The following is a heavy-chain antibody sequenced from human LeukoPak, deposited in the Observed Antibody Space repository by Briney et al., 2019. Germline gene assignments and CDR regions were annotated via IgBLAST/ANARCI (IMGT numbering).Heavy chain of an antibody. Sequence: SETLSLTCTVSGGSISSGSYYWSWIRQPAGKGLEWIGRICTSGSTNYNPSLKSRVTISVDTSKNQFSLKLSSVTAADTAVYYCARDLDYGDYGYFDYWGQGTLVTVSS. V-gene: IGHV4-61*02. CDR1: GGSISSGSYY. D-gene: IGHD4-17*01. CDR3: ARDLDYGDYGYFDY. J-gene: IGHJ4*02. CDR2: ICTSGST.